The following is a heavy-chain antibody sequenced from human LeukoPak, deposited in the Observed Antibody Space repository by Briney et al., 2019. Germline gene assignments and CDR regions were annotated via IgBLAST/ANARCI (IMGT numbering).Heavy chain of an antibody. Sequence: GGSLRLSCAASGFTFSSYAMSWVRQAPRKGLEWVSAISGSGGSTYYADSVKGRFTISRDNSKNTLYLQMNSLRAEDTAVYYCAKGGRATIFGVVIYWGQETLVTVSS. D-gene: IGHD3-3*01. CDR2: ISGSGGST. CDR1: GFTFSSYA. J-gene: IGHJ4*02. CDR3: AKGGRATIFGVVIY. V-gene: IGHV3-23*01.